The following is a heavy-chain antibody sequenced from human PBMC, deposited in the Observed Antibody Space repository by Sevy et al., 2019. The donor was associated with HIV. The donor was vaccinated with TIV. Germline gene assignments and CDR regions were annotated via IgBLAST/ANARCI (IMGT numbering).Heavy chain of an antibody. CDR2: IKSKTDGGTT. J-gene: IGHJ6*02. V-gene: IGHV3-15*01. Sequence: GGSLRLSCAASGFTFSNAWMSWVRQAPGKGLEWVGRIKSKTDGGTTDYAAPVKGRFTISRDDSKNTLYLQMNSLKTEDTAVYYCTTTGVVVPAAMYYYGMDVWGQGTTVTVSS. CDR3: TTTGVVVPAAMYYYGMDV. D-gene: IGHD2-2*01. CDR1: GFTFSNAW.